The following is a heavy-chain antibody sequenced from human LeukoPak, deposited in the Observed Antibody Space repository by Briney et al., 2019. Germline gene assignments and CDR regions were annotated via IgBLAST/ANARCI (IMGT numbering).Heavy chain of an antibody. Sequence: GGSLRLSCAASGFTFSSYSMNWVRQAPGKGLEWVSSISSSSSYIYYAGSVKGRFTISRDNAKNSLYLQMNSLRAEDTAVYYCATGYCSGGSCYRPFDYWGQGTLVTVSS. D-gene: IGHD2-15*01. V-gene: IGHV3-21*01. CDR2: ISSSSSYI. J-gene: IGHJ4*02. CDR1: GFTFSSYS. CDR3: ATGYCSGGSCYRPFDY.